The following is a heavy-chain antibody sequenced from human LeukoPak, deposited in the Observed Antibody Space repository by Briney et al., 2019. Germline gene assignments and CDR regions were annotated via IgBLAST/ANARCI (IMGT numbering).Heavy chain of an antibody. CDR3: TRRATNSRLSVVRGVIVAAKNHHFDH. D-gene: IGHD3-10*01. CDR1: GGSFSGYY. CDR2: INHSGST. V-gene: IGHV4-34*01. Sequence: SETLSLTCAVYGGSFSGYYWSWIRQAPGKGLEWIGEINHSGSTNYNPSLKSRVTISVDTSKNQFSLNPSSVTAADTAVYYCTRRATNSRLSVVRGVIVAAKNHHFDHWGQGTLVTFSS. J-gene: IGHJ4*02.